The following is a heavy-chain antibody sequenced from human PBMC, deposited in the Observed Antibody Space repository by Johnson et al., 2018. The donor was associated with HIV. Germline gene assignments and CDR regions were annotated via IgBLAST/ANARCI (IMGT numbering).Heavy chain of an antibody. CDR1: GFTVRGDY. J-gene: IGHJ3*02. CDR3: TKGIVVGTPHDAFDI. D-gene: IGHD2-21*01. V-gene: IGHV3-66*02. CDR2: ISNDGPT. Sequence: VLLVESGGGLVQPGGSLRLSCAASGFTVRGDYMSWVRQAPGKGLEWVSLISNDGPTYSAVSVQGRFPISRDSSKNSLYLQMNSLKPEDTALYYCTKGIVVGTPHDAFDIWGQGTMVTVSS.